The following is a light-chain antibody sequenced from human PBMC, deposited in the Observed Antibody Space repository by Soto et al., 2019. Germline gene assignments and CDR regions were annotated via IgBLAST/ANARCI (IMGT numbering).Light chain of an antibody. J-gene: IGLJ2*01. CDR3: CSFAGGATFV. CDR1: SNDVGGYDL. CDR2: EAT. V-gene: IGLV2-23*02. Sequence: QSALTQPASVSGSPGQSITISCTGTSNDVGGYDLVSWYQHHPGKAPKLMIYEATKRPSGVSDRFSGSKSGNTASLTISALQADDEADYSCCSFAGGATFVFGGGTQLTVL.